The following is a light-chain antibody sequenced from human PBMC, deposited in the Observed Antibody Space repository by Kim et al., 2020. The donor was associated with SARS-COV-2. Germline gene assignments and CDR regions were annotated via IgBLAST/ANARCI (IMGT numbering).Light chain of an antibody. CDR2: YDS. V-gene: IGLV3-21*04. CDR1: GIGSKS. J-gene: IGLJ2*01. CDR3: QVWDSSSDHRVV. Sequence: GKKARINGGGSGIGSKSVHWYQQKPDQAPVLVIYYDSDRPSGIPERFSGSNSGNTATLTISRVEAGDEADYYCQVWDSSSDHRVVFGGGTQLTVL.